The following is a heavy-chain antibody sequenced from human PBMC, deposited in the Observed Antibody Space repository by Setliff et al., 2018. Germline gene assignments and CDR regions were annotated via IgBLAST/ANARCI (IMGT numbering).Heavy chain of an antibody. Sequence: KTSETLSLTCSVSGASISNYYWSWIRQPPGKGLEWIGYIYSSGSTNYNPSLKSRVAISRDTSTNQLSLELRSVTAEDTAMYYCATLSKDLNYWGQGTLVTVSS. CDR3: ATLSKDLNY. D-gene: IGHD3-3*01. V-gene: IGHV4-59*12. CDR2: IYSSGST. CDR1: GASISNYY. J-gene: IGHJ4*02.